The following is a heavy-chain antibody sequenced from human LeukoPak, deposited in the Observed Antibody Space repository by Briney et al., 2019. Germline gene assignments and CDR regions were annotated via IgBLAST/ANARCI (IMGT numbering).Heavy chain of an antibody. CDR2: ISGDGGST. V-gene: IGHV3-43*02. J-gene: IGHJ4*02. CDR3: ATLSSEGFDY. Sequence: GGSLRLSXAASGFTFDDYAMHWVRQAPGKGLEWVSLISGDGGSTYYADSVKGRFTISRDNSKNSLYLQMNSLRTEDTALYYCATLSSEGFDYWGQGTLVTVSS. D-gene: IGHD3-22*01. CDR1: GFTFDDYA.